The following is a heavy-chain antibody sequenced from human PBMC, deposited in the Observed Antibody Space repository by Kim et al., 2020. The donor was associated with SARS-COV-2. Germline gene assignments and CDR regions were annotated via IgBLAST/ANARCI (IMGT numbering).Heavy chain of an antibody. J-gene: IGHJ4*01. D-gene: IGHD2-21*02. V-gene: IGHV3-23*01. Sequence: VRGRFTISRDHSKNTLYLQMNSLRAEDTAVYYCAKSLPPYCGGDCYTFDYWGQGTLVTVSS. CDR3: AKSLPPYCGGDCYTFDY.